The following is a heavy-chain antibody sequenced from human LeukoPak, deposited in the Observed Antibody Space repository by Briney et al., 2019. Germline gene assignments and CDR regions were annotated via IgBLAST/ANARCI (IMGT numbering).Heavy chain of an antibody. CDR2: IYSSGTT. Sequence: PGGSLRLSCAASGFTVSSKYMSWVRQAPGKGLEWVSLIYSSGTTYYADSVKGRFTISRDIPKNTLYLQVNSLRVEDTAVYYCARTPPPTYYFDYWGQGTLVTVSS. CDR3: ARTPPPTYYFDY. CDR1: GFTVSSKY. J-gene: IGHJ4*02. V-gene: IGHV3-66*01.